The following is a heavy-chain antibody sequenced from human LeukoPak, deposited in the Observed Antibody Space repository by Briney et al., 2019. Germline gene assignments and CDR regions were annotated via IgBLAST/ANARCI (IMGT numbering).Heavy chain of an antibody. CDR2: INPNSGGT. J-gene: IGHJ4*02. CDR1: GYTFTGCY. Sequence: ASVKVSCKAPGYTFTGCYMHWVRQAPGQGLEWMGWINPNSGGTNYAQKFQGRVTMTRDTSVSTAYMELSRLRSDDTAVYYCARDIYSGSYPTDYWGQGTLVTVSS. D-gene: IGHD1-26*01. CDR3: ARDIYSGSYPTDY. V-gene: IGHV1-2*02.